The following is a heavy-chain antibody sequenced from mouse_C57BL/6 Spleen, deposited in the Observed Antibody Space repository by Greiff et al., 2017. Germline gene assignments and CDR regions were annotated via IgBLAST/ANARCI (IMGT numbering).Heavy chain of an antibody. CDR1: GYTFTDYY. CDR3: AREGDCDPWFAY. V-gene: IGHV1-26*01. Sequence: EVQLQQSGPELVKPGASVKISCKASGYTFTDYYMNWVKQSHGKSLEWIGDINPNNGGTSYNQKFKGKATLTVDKSSSTAYMELRSQTSEDSAVYYCAREGDCDPWFAYWGKGTLVTVSA. CDR2: INPNNGGT. J-gene: IGHJ3*01.